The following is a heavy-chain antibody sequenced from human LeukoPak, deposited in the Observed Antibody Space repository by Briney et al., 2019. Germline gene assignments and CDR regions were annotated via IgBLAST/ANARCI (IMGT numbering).Heavy chain of an antibody. CDR1: GGSFSGYY. Sequence: PSETLSLTCAVYGGSFSGYYWSWIRQPPGKGLEWIGEINHSGSTYYNPSLKSRVTISVDTSKNQFSLKLSSVTAADTAVYYCARTAAMDPDDAFDVWGQGTMVTVSS. J-gene: IGHJ3*01. CDR2: INHSGST. V-gene: IGHV4-34*01. CDR3: ARTAAMDPDDAFDV. D-gene: IGHD5-18*01.